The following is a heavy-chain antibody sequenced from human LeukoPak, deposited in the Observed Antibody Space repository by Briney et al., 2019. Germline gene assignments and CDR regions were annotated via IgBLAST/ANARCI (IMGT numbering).Heavy chain of an antibody. J-gene: IGHJ5*02. D-gene: IGHD3-9*01. Sequence: GASVKVSCKASGYTFTDYYIHWVRQAPGQGLEWMGWINPNSGGTNYAQKFQGRVTMTRDTSISTAYMELSRLRSDDAAVYYCARDQDLGGNYDILMSWGQGTLVTVSS. CDR1: GYTFTDYY. V-gene: IGHV1-2*02. CDR2: INPNSGGT. CDR3: ARDQDLGGNYDILMS.